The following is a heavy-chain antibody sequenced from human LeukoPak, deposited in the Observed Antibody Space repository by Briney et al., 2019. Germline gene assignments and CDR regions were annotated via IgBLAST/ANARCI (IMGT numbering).Heavy chain of an antibody. V-gene: IGHV4-31*03. CDR3: ARDRDHYYFDC. J-gene: IGHJ4*02. Sequence: KPSETLSLTCTVSGGSISSGGYFWSWIRQHPGKGLEWIGHIYYSGSTYHNPSLKSRVTISVDTSKNQFSLKLSSVTAADTAVYYCARDRDHYYFDCWGQGTLVTVSP. CDR2: IYYSGST. CDR1: GGSISSGGYF.